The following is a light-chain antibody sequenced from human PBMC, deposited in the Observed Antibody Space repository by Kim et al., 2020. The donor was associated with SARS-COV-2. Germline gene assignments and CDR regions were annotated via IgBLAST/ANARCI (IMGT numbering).Light chain of an antibody. CDR3: LQYNSSPYT. J-gene: IGKJ2*01. CDR2: KTF. V-gene: IGKV1-5*03. Sequence: SAAVGDGVTITWRDSQYIGSWLAWYQLKPGKAPRLLMYKTFNLESGVPSRFSGSGSGTQFALTISSLQTDDFATYSCLQYNSSPYTSGQGTNLEI. CDR1: QYIGSW.